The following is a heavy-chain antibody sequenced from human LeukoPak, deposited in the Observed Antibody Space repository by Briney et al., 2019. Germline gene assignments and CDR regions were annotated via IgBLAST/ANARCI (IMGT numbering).Heavy chain of an antibody. V-gene: IGHV4-34*01. CDR1: GGSFSGYY. CDR3: AQSNGYGLIDI. D-gene: IGHD3-10*01. Sequence: SETLSLTCAVYGGSFSGYYWSWIRQPPGKGLEWIGEINHSGSTNYDPSLKSRVTISVDTSKNQFSLKLNSVTAADTAVYYCAQSNGYGLIDIWGQGTMVTVS. J-gene: IGHJ3*02. CDR2: INHSGST.